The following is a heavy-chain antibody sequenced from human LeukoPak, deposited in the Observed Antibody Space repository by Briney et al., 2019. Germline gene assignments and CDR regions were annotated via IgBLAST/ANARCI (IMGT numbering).Heavy chain of an antibody. CDR2: ISSGGTYK. Sequence: GGSLRLSCAASGFTFSDYTMNWVRQAPGKGLEWVSSISSGGTYKYYADSVKGRFTISRDNAQNSLYLQMNSLRAEDTAVYYCAKDRHHLSIAARTPFDYWGQGTLVTVSS. J-gene: IGHJ4*02. V-gene: IGHV3-21*04. D-gene: IGHD6-6*01. CDR1: GFTFSDYT. CDR3: AKDRHHLSIAARTPFDY.